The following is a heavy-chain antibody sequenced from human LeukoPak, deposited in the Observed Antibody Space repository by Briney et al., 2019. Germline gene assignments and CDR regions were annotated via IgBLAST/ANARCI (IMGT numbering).Heavy chain of an antibody. V-gene: IGHV4-4*07. CDR3: ARDGPLGYRWGVVVPAAPQGYYYYGMDV. CDR2: IYTSGST. D-gene: IGHD2-2*01. Sequence: PSETLSLTCTVSGGSISSYYWSWIRQPAGKGLEWIGRIYTSGSTNYNPSLKSRVTMSVDTSKNQFSLKLSSVTAADTAVYYCARDGPLGYRWGVVVPAAPQGYYYYGMDVWGQGTTVTVSS. CDR1: GGSISSYY. J-gene: IGHJ6*02.